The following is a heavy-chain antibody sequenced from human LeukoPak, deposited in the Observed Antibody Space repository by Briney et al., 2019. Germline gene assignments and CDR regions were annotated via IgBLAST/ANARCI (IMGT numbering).Heavy chain of an antibody. CDR2: INHSGSI. J-gene: IGHJ6*03. CDR1: GGSFSGYY. CDR3: ARGGPYSSSSLYYYYTFMDV. V-gene: IGHV4-34*01. Sequence: SETLSLTCAVYGGSFSGYYWSWIRQPPGKGLEWIGEINHSGSINYNPSLKSRVTISVHASKNQFSLKLSSVTAADTAVYFCARGGPYSSSSLYYYYTFMDVWGKGTTVTVSS. D-gene: IGHD6-6*01.